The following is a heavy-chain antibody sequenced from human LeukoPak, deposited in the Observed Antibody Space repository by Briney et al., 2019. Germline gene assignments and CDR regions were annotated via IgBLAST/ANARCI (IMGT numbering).Heavy chain of an antibody. Sequence: SETLSLTCAVYGGSFSGYYWSWIRQPPGKGLEWIGEINHSGSTNYNPSLKSRVTISVDTSKNQFSLKLSSVTAADTAVYYCARMGGIAAAGTGYYYYMDVWGEGTTVTVSS. CDR2: INHSGST. D-gene: IGHD6-13*01. V-gene: IGHV4-34*01. CDR3: ARMGGIAAAGTGYYYYMDV. J-gene: IGHJ6*03. CDR1: GGSFSGYY.